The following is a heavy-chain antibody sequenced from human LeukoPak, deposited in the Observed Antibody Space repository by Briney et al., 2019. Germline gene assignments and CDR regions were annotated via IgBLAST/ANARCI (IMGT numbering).Heavy chain of an antibody. D-gene: IGHD3-22*01. CDR1: GFTFSSYS. Sequence: PGGSLRLSCAASGFTFSSYSMNWVRQAPGKGLEWVSSISSSSSYIYYADSVKGRFTISRDNAKNSLYLQMNSLRAEDTAVYYCAREYDSSGYYSDYWGQGTLVTVSS. J-gene: IGHJ4*02. V-gene: IGHV3-21*01. CDR2: ISSSSSYI. CDR3: AREYDSSGYYSDY.